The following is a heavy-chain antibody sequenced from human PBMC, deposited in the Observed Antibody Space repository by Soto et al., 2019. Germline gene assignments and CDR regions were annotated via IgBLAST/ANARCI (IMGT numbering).Heavy chain of an antibody. CDR1: RGTFSSYA. J-gene: IGHJ3*02. Sequence: ASGKVSCNASRGTFSSYAISWVRQAPGQGIEWMGGIIPIFGTANYAQKFQGRVTITADESTSTAYMELSSLRSEDTAVYYCSRALWYYDSSGYYYHAFDIWGQGTMVTVSS. CDR2: IIPIFGTA. CDR3: SRALWYYDSSGYYYHAFDI. D-gene: IGHD3-22*01. V-gene: IGHV1-69*13.